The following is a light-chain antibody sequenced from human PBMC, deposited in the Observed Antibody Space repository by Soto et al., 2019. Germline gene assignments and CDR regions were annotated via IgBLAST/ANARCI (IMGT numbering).Light chain of an antibody. CDR1: QAIRND. V-gene: IGKV1-33*01. CDR2: DAS. Sequence: DVQITHPPSSLSGSVGYRVTITCRASQAIRNDLNWYQQKPGKAPELLINDASNLEMGVPSRFSGVGSGTDFTFTISSLQPEDIATYFCQQYDSLPITFGQGTRLEIK. CDR3: QQYDSLPIT. J-gene: IGKJ5*01.